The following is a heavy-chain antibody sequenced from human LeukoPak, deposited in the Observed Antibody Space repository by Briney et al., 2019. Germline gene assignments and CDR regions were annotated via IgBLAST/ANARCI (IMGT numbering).Heavy chain of an antibody. D-gene: IGHD2-15*01. J-gene: IGHJ5*02. CDR1: GFTFRSYW. CDR3: ARWARYCSSGSCYSWFDP. CDR2: MELDGSEE. Sequence: GGSLRLSCAASGFTFRSYWMSWVRQAPGKGLEWVANMELDGSEEYYVDSVKGRFTISSDNAKNSLYLQMNSPRVDDTAVYYCARWARYCSSGSCYSWFDPWGQGTLVTVSS. V-gene: IGHV3-7*01.